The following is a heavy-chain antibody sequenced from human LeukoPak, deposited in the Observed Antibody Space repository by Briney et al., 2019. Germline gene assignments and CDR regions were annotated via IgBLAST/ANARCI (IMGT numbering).Heavy chain of an antibody. V-gene: IGHV3-23*01. J-gene: IGHJ6*02. CDR3: AKDDYSSSLFYYGMDV. Sequence: PGGSLRLSCAASGFTFSSYAMSWVRQAPGKGLEWVSAISGSGGNTYYADSVKGRFTISRDNSKNTLYLQMNSLRAEDTAVYYCAKDDYSSSLFYYGMDVWGQGTTVTVSS. D-gene: IGHD6-6*01. CDR2: ISGSGGNT. CDR1: GFTFSSYA.